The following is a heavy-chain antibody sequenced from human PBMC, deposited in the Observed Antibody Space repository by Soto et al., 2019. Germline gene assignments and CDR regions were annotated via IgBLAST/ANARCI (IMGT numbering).Heavy chain of an antibody. V-gene: IGHV3-64D*06. CDR2: ISAKGDDK. J-gene: IGHJ6*02. Sequence: GGSLRLSCSASGFIFSNYFMHWVRQAPGKGLEYVSTISAKGDDKYYADSVRDRFFISRDNSRNTLYLQMSSLRADDTAVYHCVNIGRGSGPSVDVWGPGTTVTVSS. CDR1: GFIFSNYF. D-gene: IGHD3-10*01. CDR3: VNIGRGSGPSVDV.